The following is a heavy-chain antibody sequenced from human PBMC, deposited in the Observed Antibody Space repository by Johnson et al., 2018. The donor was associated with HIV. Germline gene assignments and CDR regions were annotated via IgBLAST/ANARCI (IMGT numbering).Heavy chain of an antibody. Sequence: QVQLVESGGGVVQPGRSLRLSCAASGFTFSSYAMHWVRQAPGKGLEWVSGINWNGATTVYVDSVKGRFTISRDNSKNTLYLQMNSLRSEDTAVYYCARVATFGVVISDAFDFWGQGTMVTVSS. D-gene: IGHD3-3*01. CDR2: INWNGATT. V-gene: IGHV3-NL1*01. CDR1: GFTFSSYA. J-gene: IGHJ3*01. CDR3: ARVATFGVVISDAFDF.